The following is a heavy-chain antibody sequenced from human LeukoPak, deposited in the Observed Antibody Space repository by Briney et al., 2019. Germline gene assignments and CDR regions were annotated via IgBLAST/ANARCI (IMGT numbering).Heavy chain of an antibody. CDR2: ISGSGGST. CDR3: AKGVAYDFWSGYRNFDY. D-gene: IGHD3-3*01. J-gene: IGHJ4*02. V-gene: IGHV3-23*01. CDR1: GFTFSNAW. Sequence: GGSLRLSCAASGFTFSNAWMSWVRQAPGKGLEWVSAISGSGGSTYYADSVKGRFTISRDNSKNTLYLQMNSLRAEDTAVYYCAKGVAYDFWSGYRNFDYWGQGTLVTVSS.